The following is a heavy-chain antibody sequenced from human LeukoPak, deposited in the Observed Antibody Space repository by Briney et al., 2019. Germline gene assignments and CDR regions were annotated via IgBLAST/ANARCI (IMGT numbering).Heavy chain of an antibody. V-gene: IGHV3-48*03. CDR1: GFTFSSYE. D-gene: IGHD2-2*01. Sequence: RPGGSLRLSRAASGFTFSSYEMNWDRQAPGKGLEWVLYISSSGSTIYYADSVKGRFTISRDNAKNSLYLQMNSLRAEDTAVYYCARAPLGYCSSTSCCFDYWGQGTLVTVSS. CDR2: ISSSGSTI. J-gene: IGHJ4*02. CDR3: ARAPLGYCSSTSCCFDY.